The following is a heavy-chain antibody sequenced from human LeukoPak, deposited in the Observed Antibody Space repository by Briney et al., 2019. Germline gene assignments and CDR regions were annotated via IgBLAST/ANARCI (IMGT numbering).Heavy chain of an antibody. CDR3: ARVANGYVDY. J-gene: IGHJ4*02. CDR2: ISASSNYI. D-gene: IGHD2-8*01. Sequence: GGSLRLSCAASGFTFSNTNMNWVRQAPGKGLKWVSFISASSNYIYYADSVKGRFTISRDNAQNSLYLQMNSLRAEDTAVYFCARVANGYVDYWGQGTLVTVSS. CDR1: GFTFSNTN. V-gene: IGHV3-21*06.